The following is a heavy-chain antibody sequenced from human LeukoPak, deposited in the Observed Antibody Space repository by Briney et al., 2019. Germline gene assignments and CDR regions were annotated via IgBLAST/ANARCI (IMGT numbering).Heavy chain of an antibody. Sequence: GGSLRLSCAASGFTFSSYAMHWVRQAPGKGLEWVSYISSSSSTIYYADSVKGRFTISRDNAKNSLYLQMNSLRAEDTAVYYCAPDPIAVAGGSSLTWGQGTLVTVSS. CDR3: APDPIAVAGGSSLT. V-gene: IGHV3-48*04. CDR1: GFTFSSYA. CDR2: ISSSSSTI. J-gene: IGHJ4*02. D-gene: IGHD6-19*01.